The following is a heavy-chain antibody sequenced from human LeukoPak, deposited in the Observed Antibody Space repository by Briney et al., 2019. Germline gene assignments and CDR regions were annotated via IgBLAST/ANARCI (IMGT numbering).Heavy chain of an antibody. CDR3: ARDLGDNPYYYGMDV. CDR1: GFIFSSYA. CDR2: ISSSSSTI. V-gene: IGHV3-48*02. Sequence: GGSLRLSCAASGFIFSSYAMSWVRQAPGKGLEWVSYISSSSSTIYYADSVKGRFTITRDNAKNSLYLQMNSLRDEDTAVYYCARDLGDNPYYYGMDVWGQGTTVTVSS. D-gene: IGHD2-15*01. J-gene: IGHJ6*02.